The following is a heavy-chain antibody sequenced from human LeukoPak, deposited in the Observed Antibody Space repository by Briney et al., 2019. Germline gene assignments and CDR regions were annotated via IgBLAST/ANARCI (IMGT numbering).Heavy chain of an antibody. CDR2: ISGSGGST. D-gene: IGHD5-12*01. Sequence: GGSLRLSCAASGFTFSSYAMSWVRQAPGKGLEWVSAISGSGGSTYYADSVKGRFTISRDNSKKTLYLQMNSLRAEDMAVYYCAKESGYEYYYYYYMDVWGKGTTVTISS. CDR3: AKESGYEYYYYYYMDV. J-gene: IGHJ6*03. CDR1: GFTFSSYA. V-gene: IGHV3-23*01.